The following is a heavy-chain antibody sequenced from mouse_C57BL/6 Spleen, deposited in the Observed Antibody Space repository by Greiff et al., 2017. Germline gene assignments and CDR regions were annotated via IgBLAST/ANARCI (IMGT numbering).Heavy chain of an antibody. V-gene: IGHV1-4*01. CDR2: INPSSGYN. CDR3: ARERFFDY. J-gene: IGHJ2*01. CDR1: GYTFTSYT. Sequence: QVQLQQSGAELASPGASVKLSCKASGYTFTSYTMHWVNQRPGQGLEGIGYINPSSGYNKYNQKFKDKATVTADKSSSTAYMQLSSLTSEDSAVYYCARERFFDYWGQGTPLTVSS.